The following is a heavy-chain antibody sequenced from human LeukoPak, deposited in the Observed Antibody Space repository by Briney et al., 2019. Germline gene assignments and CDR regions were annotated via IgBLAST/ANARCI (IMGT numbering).Heavy chain of an antibody. Sequence: ASVKVSCKGSGYTFTSYAMHWVRQAPGQRLEWMGWINAGNGNTKYSQKFQGRVTITRDTSASTAYMELSSLRSEDTAVYYCARGYSSSWYGFDYWGQGTLVTVSS. CDR1: GYTFTSYA. J-gene: IGHJ4*02. V-gene: IGHV1-3*01. CDR2: INAGNGNT. D-gene: IGHD6-13*01. CDR3: ARGYSSSWYGFDY.